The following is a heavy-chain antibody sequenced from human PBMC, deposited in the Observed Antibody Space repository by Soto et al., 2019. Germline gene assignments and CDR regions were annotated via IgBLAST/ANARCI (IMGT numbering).Heavy chain of an antibody. CDR2: IGPSDSYT. J-gene: IGHJ6*02. Sequence: GESLKISCKGSGYSFTSYWISWVRQMPGKGLEWMGRIGPSDSYTNYSPSFQGHVTISADKSISTAYLQWSSLKASDTAMYYCARIAAAYYYYYGMDVWGQGTTVTVSS. CDR1: GYSFTSYW. CDR3: ARIAAAYYYYYGMDV. D-gene: IGHD6-13*01. V-gene: IGHV5-10-1*01.